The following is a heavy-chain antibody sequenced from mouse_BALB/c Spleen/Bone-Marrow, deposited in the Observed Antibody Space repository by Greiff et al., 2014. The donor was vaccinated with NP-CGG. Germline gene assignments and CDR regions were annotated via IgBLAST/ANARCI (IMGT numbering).Heavy chain of an antibody. CDR1: GYTFSTYW. D-gene: IGHD2-4*01. CDR3: ARLITTGGFAY. V-gene: IGHV1-9*01. CDR2: ILPGSGTT. Sequence: QVQLQQPGAELMKPGASVKISCKATGYTFSTYWIECVKQMPLHGLEWIGEILPGSGTTNYNEKFKGKATFTADTSSNTAYMQLSSLTSEDSAVYYCARLITTGGFAYWGQGTLVTVSA. J-gene: IGHJ3*01.